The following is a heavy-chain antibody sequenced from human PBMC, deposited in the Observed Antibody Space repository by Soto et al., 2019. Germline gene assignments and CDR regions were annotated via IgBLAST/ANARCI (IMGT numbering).Heavy chain of an antibody. Sequence: TLSLTCIVSCDSVTSGSYYWTWLRQPPGKGLEWIGYISYTGRTKYNPSLQSRVTISVDTSKNDFSLNLSSVTAADTAVYFCAREWGLLPYYVMNVWGHGTAVTVSS. D-gene: IGHD7-27*01. V-gene: IGHV4-61*03. CDR3: AREWGLLPYYVMNV. J-gene: IGHJ6*02. CDR2: ISYTGRT. CDR1: CDSVTSGSYY.